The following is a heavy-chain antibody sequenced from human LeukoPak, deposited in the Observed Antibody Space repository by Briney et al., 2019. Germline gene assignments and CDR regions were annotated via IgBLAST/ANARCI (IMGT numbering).Heavy chain of an antibody. Sequence: PGGSLRLSCAASGFTFSTYEMNWVRQAPGKGLEWVSYISSSGSTIYYADSVKGRFTISRDNAKNSLSLQMNSLRAEDTSVYYCLPLLSRPYVEDGFDIWGQGTMVTVSS. CDR1: GFTFSTYE. CDR3: LPLLSRPYVEDGFDI. D-gene: IGHD2/OR15-2a*01. CDR2: ISSSGSTI. J-gene: IGHJ3*02. V-gene: IGHV3-48*03.